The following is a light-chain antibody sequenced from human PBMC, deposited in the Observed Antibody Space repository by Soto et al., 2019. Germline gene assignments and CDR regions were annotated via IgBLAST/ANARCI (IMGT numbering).Light chain of an antibody. V-gene: IGLV2-14*01. CDR1: SSDMGHYNY. CDR3: SSYTTSSTLE. CDR2: EVS. Sequence: QSALTQPASVSGSPGQSITISCTGTSSDMGHYNYVSWYQQHPGKAPKLMIYEVSNRPSGVSNRFSGSKSGNTASLTISGLQAEDEADYYCSSYTTSSTLEIGGGTKLTVL. J-gene: IGLJ2*01.